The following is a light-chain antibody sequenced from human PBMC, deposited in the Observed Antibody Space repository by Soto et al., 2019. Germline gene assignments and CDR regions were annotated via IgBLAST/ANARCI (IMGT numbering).Light chain of an antibody. CDR3: QVTYSYSRT. J-gene: IGKJ1*01. CDR1: QNIDTY. CDR2: VAP. V-gene: IGKV1-39*01. Sequence: PMSNSTSSLSAYVVDSVTLNCRASQNIDTYLNWCQLKPGKAPKLLLSVAPGLQGEAPSRISGSGSGTDFTLTISNLQRDDFAPYYCQVTYSYSRTFGRGAKVDI.